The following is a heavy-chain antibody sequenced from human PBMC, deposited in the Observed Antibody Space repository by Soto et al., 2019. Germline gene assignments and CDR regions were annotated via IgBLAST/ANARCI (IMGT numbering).Heavy chain of an antibody. V-gene: IGHV1-46*01. D-gene: IGHD3-22*01. CDR1: GYTCTSYY. J-gene: IGHJ6*04. CDR2: INPSGGST. CDR3: ARGREGYYYDSSGQPGAYDNGMDV. Sequence: ASVKVSCKASGYTCTSYYMHWVRQAPGQGLEWMGIINPSGGSTSYAQKFQGRVTMTRDTSTSTVYMELSSLRSEDTAVYYCARGREGYYYDSSGQPGAYDNGMDVSGKGITVTVSS.